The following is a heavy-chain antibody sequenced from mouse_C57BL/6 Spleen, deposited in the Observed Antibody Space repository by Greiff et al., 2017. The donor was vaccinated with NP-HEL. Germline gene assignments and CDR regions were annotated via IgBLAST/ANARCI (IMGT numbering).Heavy chain of an antibody. V-gene: IGHV7-3*01. Sequence: EVKVVESGGGLVQPGGSLSLSCAASGFTFTDYYMSWVRQPPGKALEWLGFIRNKANGYTTEYSVSVKGRFTISRDNSQSILYLQMNALGAEDSATYYCARYGPSWFAYWGQGTLVTVSA. CDR2: IRNKANGYTT. J-gene: IGHJ3*01. CDR3: ARYGPSWFAY. CDR1: GFTFTDYY.